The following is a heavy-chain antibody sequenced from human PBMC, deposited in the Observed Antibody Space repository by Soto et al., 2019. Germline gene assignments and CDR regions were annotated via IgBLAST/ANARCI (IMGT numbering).Heavy chain of an antibody. V-gene: IGHV4-39*01. Sequence: SETLSLTCTVSGGSISSSSYYWGWIRQPPGKGLEWIGSIYYSGSTYYNPSLKSRVTISVDTSKNQFSLKLSSVTAADTAVYYCARRRRIAHFDYWGQGTLVTVSS. CDR1: GGSISSSSYY. CDR2: IYYSGST. D-gene: IGHD6-13*01. CDR3: ARRRRIAHFDY. J-gene: IGHJ4*02.